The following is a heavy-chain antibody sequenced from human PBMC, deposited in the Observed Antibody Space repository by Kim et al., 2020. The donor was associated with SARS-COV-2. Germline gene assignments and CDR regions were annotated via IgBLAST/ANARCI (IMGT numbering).Heavy chain of an antibody. V-gene: IGHV3-9*01. D-gene: IGHD5-12*01. CDR1: GFRFNDYA. Sequence: GGSLRLSCAASGFRFNDYAMHWVRQAPGKGLEWVSGISWNSGTIDYADSVKGRFTISRDNANNSLFLQMNSLRTNDTAFYFCAKISGYDCAFDSWGKGTLVSVS. CDR3: AKISGYDCAFDS. J-gene: IGHJ4*02. CDR2: ISWNSGTI.